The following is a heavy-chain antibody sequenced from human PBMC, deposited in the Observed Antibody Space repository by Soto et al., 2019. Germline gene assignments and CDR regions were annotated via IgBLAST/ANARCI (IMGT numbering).Heavy chain of an antibody. D-gene: IGHD2-8*02. V-gene: IGHV1-3*05. Sequence: QVQLVQSGAEEKKPGASVKVSCKASGYTFTSYAMHWVRQAPGQRLEWMGWINAGNGNTKYSQKFQGRVTITRDTSASTAYMELSSLRSEDTAVYYCARDFLVGNWFDPWGQGTLVTVSS. CDR3: ARDFLVGNWFDP. CDR2: INAGNGNT. CDR1: GYTFTSYA. J-gene: IGHJ5*02.